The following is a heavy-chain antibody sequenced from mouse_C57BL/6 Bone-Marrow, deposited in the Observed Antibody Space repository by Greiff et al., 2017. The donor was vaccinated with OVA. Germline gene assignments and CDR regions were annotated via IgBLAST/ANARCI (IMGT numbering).Heavy chain of an antibody. CDR3: ARDLHYYGSSP. D-gene: IGHD1-1*01. J-gene: IGHJ4*01. CDR2: ISDGGSYT. Sequence: EVQRVESGGGLVKPGGSLKLSCAASGFTFSSYAMSWVRQTPEKRLEWVATISDGGSYTYYPDNVKGRFTISRDNAKNNLYLQMSHLKSEDTAMYYCARDLHYYGSSPWGQGTSVTVSS. CDR1: GFTFSSYA. V-gene: IGHV5-4*01.